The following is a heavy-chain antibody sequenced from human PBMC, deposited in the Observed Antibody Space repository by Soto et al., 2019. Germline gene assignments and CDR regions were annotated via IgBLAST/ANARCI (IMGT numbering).Heavy chain of an antibody. J-gene: IGHJ4*02. CDR1: GGSISSSSYY. CDR2: IYYSGST. V-gene: IGHV4-39*01. Sequence: QLQLQESGPGLVKPSETLSLTCTVSGGSISSSSYYWGWIRQPPGKGLEWIGSIYYSGSTYYNPSLKSRVTISVDTSKNQFSLKLSSVTAADTAVYYCARLDYDILTGYFDYWGQGTLVTVSS. D-gene: IGHD3-9*01. CDR3: ARLDYDILTGYFDY.